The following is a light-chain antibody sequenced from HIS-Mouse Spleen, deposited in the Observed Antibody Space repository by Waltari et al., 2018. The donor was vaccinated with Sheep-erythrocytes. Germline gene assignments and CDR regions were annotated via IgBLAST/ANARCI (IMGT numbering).Light chain of an antibody. V-gene: IGLV2-23*01. CDR3: CSDAGSSTWV. CDR2: EGS. Sequence: QSALTQPASVSGSPGQSITISCTGTSSDVGSYNLVSWYQQHPGKAPKIMIYEGSKRPSGCLNRCSGAKSGNTASLTISGLQAEDEADYYCCSDAGSSTWVFGGGTKLTVL. CDR1: SSDVGSYNL. J-gene: IGLJ3*02.